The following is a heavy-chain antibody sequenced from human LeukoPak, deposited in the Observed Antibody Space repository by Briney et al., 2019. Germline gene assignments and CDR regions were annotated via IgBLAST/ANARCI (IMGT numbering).Heavy chain of an antibody. CDR2: IYYSGNT. CDR3: ARRKAKTPNYFDY. J-gene: IGHJ4*02. V-gene: IGHV4-59*08. CDR1: GDSINDYY. Sequence: PSETLSLTCTVSGDSINDYYWTWIRQPPGKGLEWIGYIYYSGNTNYNPSLKSRVTISLDTSKTQFSLKLTSVIGADTAMYYCARRKAKTPNYFDYWGQGALVTVSS.